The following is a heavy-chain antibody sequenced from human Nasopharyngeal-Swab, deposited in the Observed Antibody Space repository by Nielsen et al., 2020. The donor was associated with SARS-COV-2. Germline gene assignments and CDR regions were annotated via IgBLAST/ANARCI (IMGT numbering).Heavy chain of an antibody. CDR3: AQEIRPNDY. D-gene: IGHD6-6*01. V-gene: IGHV3-23*01. CDR2: ISISGNKL. Sequence: GGPLRLSCAASGFSFSNHGMSWVRQAPGKGLEWVSAISISGNKLYYADSVRDRFTISRDNSKNTLYLQMNSLRAEDTAVYYCAQEIRPNDYWGQGTLVTVSS. J-gene: IGHJ4*02. CDR1: GFSFSNHG.